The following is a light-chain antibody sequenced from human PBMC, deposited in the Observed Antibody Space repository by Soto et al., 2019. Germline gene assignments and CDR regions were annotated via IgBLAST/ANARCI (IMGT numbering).Light chain of an antibody. CDR2: YDD. CDR3: ATWDDSLNAYV. Sequence: QSVLTQPPSVSEAPRQRVTISCSGSSSNIGNNAVNWYQQLPGQAPQIVIYYDDLLTSGVSDRFSGSKSGISASLAISDLQSDDEADYYCATWDDSLNAYVFGPGTKLTVL. V-gene: IGLV1-36*01. CDR1: SSNIGNNA. J-gene: IGLJ1*01.